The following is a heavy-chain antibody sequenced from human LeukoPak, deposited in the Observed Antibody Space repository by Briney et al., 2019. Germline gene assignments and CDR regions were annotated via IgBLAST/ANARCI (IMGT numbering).Heavy chain of an antibody. CDR1: GFTFSSYG. CDR3: ARGDYVWGSYRWAFGPGLFYYYGMDV. V-gene: IGHV3-33*01. J-gene: IGHJ6*02. CDR2: IWYDGSNK. D-gene: IGHD3-16*02. Sequence: GGSLRLSCAASGFTFSSYGMHWVRQAPGKGLEWVAVIWYDGSNKNYADSVKGRFTISRDNSKNTLYLQMNSLRAEDTAVYYCARGDYVWGSYRWAFGPGLFYYYGMDVWGQGTTVTVSS.